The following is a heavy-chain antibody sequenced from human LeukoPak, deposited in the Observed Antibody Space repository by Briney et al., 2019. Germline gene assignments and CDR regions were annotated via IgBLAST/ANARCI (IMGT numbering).Heavy chain of an antibody. Sequence: SETLSLTCTVSGGSISSGSYYWSWIRQPAGKGLEWIGRIYTSGSTNYNPSLKSRVTISVDTSKNQFSLKLSSVTAADTAVHYCARAPLYHDFWSGYQDYWGQGTLVTVSS. J-gene: IGHJ4*02. CDR1: GGSISSGSYY. D-gene: IGHD3-3*01. CDR2: IYTSGST. V-gene: IGHV4-61*02. CDR3: ARAPLYHDFWSGYQDY.